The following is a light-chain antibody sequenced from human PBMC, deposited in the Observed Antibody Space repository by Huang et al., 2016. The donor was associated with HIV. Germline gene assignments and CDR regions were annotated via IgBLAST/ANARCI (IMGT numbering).Light chain of an antibody. CDR3: QQYNIWPPT. CDR1: PSVTSN. V-gene: IGKV3-15*01. J-gene: IGKJ1*01. Sequence: EIVMTQSPATLSVSPGERATLSCRASPSVTSNLAWYQQKPCQSPRLLIFGASTRVTGVPARFSGSGSGTEFSRTISSRHSEDFAVYYCQQYNIWPPTFGQGTKVEIK. CDR2: GAS.